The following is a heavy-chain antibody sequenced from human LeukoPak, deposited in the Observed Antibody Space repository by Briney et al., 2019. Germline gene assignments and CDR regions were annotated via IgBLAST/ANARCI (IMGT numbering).Heavy chain of an antibody. J-gene: IGHJ4*02. CDR2: INWSGGST. Sequence: PGGSLRLSCTVSGFAFDEHGMSWVRQVPGKGLEWVSGINWSGGSTGYADPLRGRFTISRDNAKNSLYLQMDSLRAEDTALYYCARAPITSPFYFDYWGQGTLVTVSS. CDR1: GFAFDEHG. D-gene: IGHD2-2*01. CDR3: ARAPITSPFYFDY. V-gene: IGHV3-20*04.